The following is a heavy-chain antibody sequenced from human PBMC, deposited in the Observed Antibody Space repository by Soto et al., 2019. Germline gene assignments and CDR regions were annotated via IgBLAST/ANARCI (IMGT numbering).Heavy chain of an antibody. CDR3: AKETYSSSIGVNGGMDV. CDR2: ISYDGSNK. Sequence: HPGGSLRLSCAASGFTFSSYGMHWVRQAPGKGLEWVAVISYDGSNKYYADSVKGRFTISRDNSKNTLYLQMNSLRAEDTAVYYCAKETYSSSIGVNGGMDVWGQGTTVTVSS. J-gene: IGHJ6*02. CDR1: GFTFSSYG. V-gene: IGHV3-30*18. D-gene: IGHD6-6*01.